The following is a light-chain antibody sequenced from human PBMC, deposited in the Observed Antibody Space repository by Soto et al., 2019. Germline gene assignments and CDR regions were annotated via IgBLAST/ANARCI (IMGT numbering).Light chain of an antibody. CDR2: GAS. CDR3: QQYGISPSYP. CDR1: QSVSSSY. J-gene: IGKJ2*01. V-gene: IGKV3-20*01. Sequence: ETVLTMAPGTPALSPGESATLSCRASQSVSSSYLAWYQQKPGQAPRLLIYGASSRATGIPDMLSGSGSGKEFTLTNSRLESEDFAVYYSQQYGISPSYPFAQGTKVDIK.